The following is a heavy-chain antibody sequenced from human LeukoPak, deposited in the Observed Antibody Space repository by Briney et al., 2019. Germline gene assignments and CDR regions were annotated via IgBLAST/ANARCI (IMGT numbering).Heavy chain of an antibody. CDR1: GGSFTKFW. Sequence: GESLQISCEGSGGSFTKFWIGWVRQLPGKGLELMGIIYPADSDTRYSPSFQGQVTISADKSISTAYLQWSSLKASDTAMYYCARRYCSGGSCYPDYWGQGTLVTVSS. CDR2: IYPADSDT. CDR3: ARRYCSGGSCYPDY. D-gene: IGHD2-15*01. J-gene: IGHJ4*02. V-gene: IGHV5-51*01.